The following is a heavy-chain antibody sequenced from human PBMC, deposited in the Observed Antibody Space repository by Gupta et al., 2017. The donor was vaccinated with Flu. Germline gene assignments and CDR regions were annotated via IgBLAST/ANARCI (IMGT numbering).Heavy chain of an antibody. CDR2: IYYNGNT. Sequence: QVQLQESGPGLVTPSQTLSLACSVSGDAINSGGFYWNWIRQPQGKGLEWIGYIYYNGNTYYNPSLKSRVTMSLDTSKNLFSLKLTSVTAADTAVYYCARGSVVTAATFGNFFDPWGQGTLVTVSS. D-gene: IGHD3-22*01. J-gene: IGHJ5*02. CDR3: ARGSVVTAATFGNFFDP. V-gene: IGHV4-31*03. CDR1: GDAINSGGFY.